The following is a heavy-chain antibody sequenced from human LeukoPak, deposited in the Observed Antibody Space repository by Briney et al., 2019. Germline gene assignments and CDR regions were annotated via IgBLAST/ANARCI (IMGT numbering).Heavy chain of an antibody. CDR1: GFTFSSHG. Sequence: GGTLRLSCAASGFTFSSHGMSWVRQAPGKGLEWVSTISGSGDYTYYAASVKGRFTISRDNSKNTLYLQMTSLRAEDTAIYYCAKVTYGSGTYGAFDSWGQGTLVTVSS. D-gene: IGHD3-10*01. CDR3: AKVTYGSGTYGAFDS. V-gene: IGHV3-23*01. J-gene: IGHJ4*02. CDR2: ISGSGDYT.